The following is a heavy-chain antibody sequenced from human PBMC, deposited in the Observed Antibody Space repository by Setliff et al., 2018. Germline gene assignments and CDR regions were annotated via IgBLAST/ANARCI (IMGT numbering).Heavy chain of an antibody. CDR1: GASFSGTY. Sequence: TLSLTCAVYGASFSGTYRSWIRQSPGKGLEWIGEINHTGSPNWIGEINHSGSPNYNPSLKSRVTMSVDTSKNQFSLKLTSVTAADTAVYHCRLWSHNYHNDYWGQGALVTVSS. CDR2: INHSGSP. D-gene: IGHD3-16*01. J-gene: IGHJ4*02. V-gene: IGHV4-34*01. CDR3: RLWSHNYHNDY.